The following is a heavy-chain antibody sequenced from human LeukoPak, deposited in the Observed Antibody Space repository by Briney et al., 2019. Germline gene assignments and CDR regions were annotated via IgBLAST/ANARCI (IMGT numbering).Heavy chain of an antibody. V-gene: IGHV4-39*07. CDR2: IYYSGST. CDR1: GGSISSSNYY. J-gene: IGHJ6*03. D-gene: IGHD3-3*01. CDR3: ARDLTIFGVVHYYYYMDV. Sequence: KPSETLSLTCTVSGGSISSSNYYWGWIRQPPGKGLEWIGNIYYSGSTNYNPSLKSRVTMSVDTSKNQFSLKLSSVTAADTAVYYCARDLTIFGVVHYYYYMDVWGKGTTVTVSS.